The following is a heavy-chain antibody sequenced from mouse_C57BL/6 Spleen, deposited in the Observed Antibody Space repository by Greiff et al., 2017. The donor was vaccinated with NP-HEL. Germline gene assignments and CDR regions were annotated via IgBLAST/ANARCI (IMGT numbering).Heavy chain of an antibody. V-gene: IGHV1-26*01. CDR1: GYTFTDYY. CDR2: INPNNGGT. J-gene: IGHJ4*01. D-gene: IGHD1-1*01. Sequence: EVKVVESGPELVKPGASVKISCKASGYTFTDYYMNWVKQSHGKSLEWIGDINPNNGGTSYNQKFKGKATLTVDKSSSTAYMELRSLTSEDSAVYYCARSGSNRMDYWGQGTSVTVSS. CDR3: ARSGSNRMDY.